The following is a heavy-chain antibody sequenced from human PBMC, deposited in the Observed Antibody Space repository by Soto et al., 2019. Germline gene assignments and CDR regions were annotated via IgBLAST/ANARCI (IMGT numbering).Heavy chain of an antibody. CDR2: ISSSGSTI. CDR3: SRGHDRSGYYPSWFDP. J-gene: IGHJ5*02. D-gene: IGHD3-22*01. V-gene: IGHV3-48*03. Sequence: EVQLVESGGGLVQPGGSLRLSCAASGFTFSSYEMNWVRQAPGKGLEWVSYISSSGSTIYYADSVKGRFTISRNNAKNSLYLQKNSLRAEDTAVYYCSRGHDRSGYYPSWFDPWGQGTLVTVSS. CDR1: GFTFSSYE.